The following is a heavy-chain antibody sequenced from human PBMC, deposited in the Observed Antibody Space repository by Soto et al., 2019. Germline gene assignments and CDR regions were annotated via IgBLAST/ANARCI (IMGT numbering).Heavy chain of an antibody. D-gene: IGHD3-22*01. V-gene: IGHV3-30-3*01. Sequence: WGSLRLSCAASGFTFSNYVIHWVRQAPGQGLEWVALISHDGNNKQYGDSVTGRFTISRDNSKNTLSLQMDTLRAEDTAVYYCAREDESSGYAGTFHHWGQGTQVTAPQ. CDR1: GFTFSNYV. CDR3: AREDESSGYAGTFHH. J-gene: IGHJ1*01. CDR2: ISHDGNNK.